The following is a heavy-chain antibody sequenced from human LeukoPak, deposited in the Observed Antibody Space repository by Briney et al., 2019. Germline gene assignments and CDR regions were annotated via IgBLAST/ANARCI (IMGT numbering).Heavy chain of an antibody. CDR2: IKQDGSQK. D-gene: IGHD6-6*01. J-gene: IGHJ5*02. CDR3: AKVIAARPA. V-gene: IGHV3-7*05. Sequence: GGSLRLSCATSGFTFRNYWMSRVRQAPGKGLQWVANIKQDGSQKYYVDSVKGRFTISRDNAKNSLYLQMNSLRAEDTAVYYCAKVIAARPAWGQGTLVTVS. CDR1: GFTFRNYW.